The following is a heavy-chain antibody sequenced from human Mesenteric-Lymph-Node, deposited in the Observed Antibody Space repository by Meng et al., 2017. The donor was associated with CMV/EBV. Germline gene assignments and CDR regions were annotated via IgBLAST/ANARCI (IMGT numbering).Heavy chain of an antibody. CDR3: ARGTELRYFDWTLGFDY. CDR1: TFSNYA. Sequence: TFSNYAISWVRQAPGQGLEWMGGIIPIFGTTNYAQKFQGRVTITADESTSTAYMELSSLRSEDTAVYYCARGTELRYFDWTLGFDYWGQGTLVTVSS. D-gene: IGHD3-9*01. CDR2: IIPIFGTT. J-gene: IGHJ4*02. V-gene: IGHV1-69*01.